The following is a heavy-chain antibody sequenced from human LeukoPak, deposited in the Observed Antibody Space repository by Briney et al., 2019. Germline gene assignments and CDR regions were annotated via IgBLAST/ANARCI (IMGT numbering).Heavy chain of an antibody. Sequence: SETLSLTCSVSGGSISRYYWSWIRQSPGKGLEWIGYVYYSGSTNYNPSFKSRVTMSVDTSNKEFSLKLNSVTAADTAVYYCARGDYDILTGYRIDLWGQGTLVTVSS. J-gene: IGHJ5*02. CDR1: GGSISRYY. D-gene: IGHD3-9*01. CDR2: VYYSGST. CDR3: ARGDYDILTGYRIDL. V-gene: IGHV4-59*01.